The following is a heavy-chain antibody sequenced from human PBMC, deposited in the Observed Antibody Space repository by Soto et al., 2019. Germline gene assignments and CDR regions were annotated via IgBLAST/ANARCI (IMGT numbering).Heavy chain of an antibody. V-gene: IGHV1-69*13. CDR3: AMGGYDSSGNYFDH. J-gene: IGHJ4*02. CDR1: GGTFSNYS. Sequence: SVKVSCKASGGTFSNYSVSWVRQAPGQGLEWMGTTVPLFNTVNYAQKFQGRVTITADESTTTAYMELSSLRSEDAALYFCAMGGYDSSGNYFDHWGQGTPVTVSS. CDR2: TVPLFNTV. D-gene: IGHD3-22*01.